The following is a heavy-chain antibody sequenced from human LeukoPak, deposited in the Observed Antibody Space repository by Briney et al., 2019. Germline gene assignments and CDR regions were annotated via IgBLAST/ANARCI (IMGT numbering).Heavy chain of an antibody. V-gene: IGHV4-34*01. CDR1: GGSFSGYY. J-gene: IGHJ4*02. CDR2: INHSGST. D-gene: IGHD3-10*01. Sequence: SETLSLTCAVYGGSFSGYYWSWIRQPPGKGLEWIGEINHSGSTNYNPSLKSRVTISVDTSKNQFSLKLSSVTAADTAVYYCARVAEKARFGERIDYWGQGTLVTVSS. CDR3: ARVAEKARFGERIDY.